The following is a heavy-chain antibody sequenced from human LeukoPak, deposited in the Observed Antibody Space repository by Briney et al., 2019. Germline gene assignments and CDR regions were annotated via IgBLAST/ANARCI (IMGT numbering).Heavy chain of an antibody. V-gene: IGHV3-11*06. CDR1: GFTFSDYY. J-gene: IGHJ4*02. Sequence: GGPLRLSCAASGFTFSDYYMTWIRQTPGKGLECISYISTTSSFTNYADSVKGRFTISRDNTKNSLYLQMNAVRADDTAVYYCARGYGDLHYWGQGTLVTVSS. CDR3: ARGYGDLHY. D-gene: IGHD4-17*01. CDR2: ISTTSSFT.